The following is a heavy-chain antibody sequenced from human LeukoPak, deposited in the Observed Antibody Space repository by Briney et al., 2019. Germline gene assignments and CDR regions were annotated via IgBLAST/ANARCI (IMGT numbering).Heavy chain of an antibody. CDR1: GFTFSSYS. CDR2: ISRTSTTI. Sequence: PGGSLRLSCAASGFTFSSYSMNWVRQSPGKGLEWVSQISRTSTTIYYADSVKGRFTISRDNSKNTLYLQMNSLRAEDTAVYYCAKDRNLEYYFDYWGQGTLVTVSS. D-gene: IGHD1-14*01. CDR3: AKDRNLEYYFDY. V-gene: IGHV3-48*01. J-gene: IGHJ4*02.